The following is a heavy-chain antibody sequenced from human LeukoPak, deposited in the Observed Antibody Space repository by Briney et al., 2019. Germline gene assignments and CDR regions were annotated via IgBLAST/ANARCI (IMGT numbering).Heavy chain of an antibody. Sequence: KSSETLSLTCTVSGDSITSDYWSWVRQPPGKGMEGVRYMYYTGGTSYNPSLKSRVTCSIDTSNPQFSLKLTSVTAADSAAYYCARDNGGVQYRYGYRGLYYWGQGTLVTVSS. CDR1: GDSITSDY. CDR2: MYYTGGT. J-gene: IGHJ4*02. CDR3: ARDNGGVQYRYGYRGLYY. V-gene: IGHV4-59*01. D-gene: IGHD5-18*01.